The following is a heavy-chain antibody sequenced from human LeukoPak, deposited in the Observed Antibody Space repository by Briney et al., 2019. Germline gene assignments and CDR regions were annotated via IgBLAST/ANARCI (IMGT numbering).Heavy chain of an antibody. D-gene: IGHD6-13*01. CDR1: GYSFTSYW. CDR3: ARLKVGYSSSWYPEDYYGMDV. J-gene: IGHJ6*02. V-gene: IGHV5-51*01. CDR2: IYPGDSDT. Sequence: GESLKISCKGSGYSFTSYWIGWVRQMPGKGLEWMGIIYPGDSDTRYSPSFQGQVTISADKSISTAYLQWSSLKASDTAMYYCARLKVGYSSSWYPEDYYGMDVWGQGTTVTVSS.